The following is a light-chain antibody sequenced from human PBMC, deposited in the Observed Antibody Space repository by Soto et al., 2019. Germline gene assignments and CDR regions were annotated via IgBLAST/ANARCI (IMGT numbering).Light chain of an antibody. CDR3: SSYTNINTRACV. CDR2: GNI. J-gene: IGLJ1*01. Sequence: QSVLTQPPSVSGAPGQRVTISCTGSSSNIGAGYDVHWYQQRPGTAPKLLIFGNINRPSGVPDRFSGSKSGTSASLAITGLQAEDEAEYYCSSYTNINTRACVFGTGTKV. CDR1: SSNIGAGYD. V-gene: IGLV1-40*01.